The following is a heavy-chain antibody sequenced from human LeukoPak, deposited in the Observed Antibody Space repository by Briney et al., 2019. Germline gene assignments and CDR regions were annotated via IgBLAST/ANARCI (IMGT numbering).Heavy chain of an antibody. CDR1: GGSISSSGYY. V-gene: IGHV4-31*03. CDR3: ARGLRGYSYGSHYYFDY. D-gene: IGHD5-18*01. CDR2: IYYSGST. Sequence: SQTLSLTCTVSGGSISSSGYYWSWIRQHSGKGLEWIGYIYYSGSTYYNPSLKSRVTISVDTSKNQFSLKLSSVTAADTAVYYCARGLRGYSYGSHYYFDYWGQGTLVTVSS. J-gene: IGHJ4*02.